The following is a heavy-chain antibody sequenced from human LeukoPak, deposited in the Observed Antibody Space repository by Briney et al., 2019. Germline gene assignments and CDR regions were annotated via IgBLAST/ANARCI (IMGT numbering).Heavy chain of an antibody. D-gene: IGHD1-1*01. V-gene: IGHV3-48*04. J-gene: IGHJ4*02. CDR3: ARSGTDYYFDY. CDR1: GFTFSSYS. Sequence: GGALRLSCAASGFTFSSYSMNWVRQAPGKGLEWVSYISSSSSTVYYADSVKGRFTISRDYAKNSLYLQMNSLRVEDTAVYYCARSGTDYYFDYWGQGTLVTVSS. CDR2: ISSSSSTV.